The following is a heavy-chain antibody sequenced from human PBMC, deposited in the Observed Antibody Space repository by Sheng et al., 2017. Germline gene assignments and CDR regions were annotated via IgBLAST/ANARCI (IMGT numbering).Heavy chain of an antibody. CDR2: IWSDGNNK. CDR1: GFTFSRYG. J-gene: IGHJ3*02. CDR3: VREYGPYDGFDM. V-gene: IGHV3-33*01. Sequence: QVQLVESGGGVVQPGRSLRLSCAASGFTFSRYGMHWVRQAPGKGLEWVAVIWSDGNNKFYADSVKGRFTFSRDNSKNTLFLQMNSLRVEDTAVYYCVREYGPYDGFDMWGQGTTVTVSS. D-gene: IGHD4-17*01.